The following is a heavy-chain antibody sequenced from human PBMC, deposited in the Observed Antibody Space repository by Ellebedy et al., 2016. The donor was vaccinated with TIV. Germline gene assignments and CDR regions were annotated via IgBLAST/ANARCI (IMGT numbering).Heavy chain of an antibody. Sequence: GESLKISXVASGLPFINSWMTWVRQTPGKGLEWVASINSDGSEIRYVDSVKGRFTFSRDNAANSVYLQVSSLRTDDTAVYYCARDSGFYCLDFWGQGTLVTVSS. CDR1: GLPFINSW. J-gene: IGHJ4*02. D-gene: IGHD2-15*01. V-gene: IGHV3-7*01. CDR2: INSDGSEI. CDR3: ARDSGFYCLDF.